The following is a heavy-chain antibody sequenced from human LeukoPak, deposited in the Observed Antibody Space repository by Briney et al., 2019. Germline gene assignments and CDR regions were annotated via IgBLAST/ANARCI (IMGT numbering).Heavy chain of an antibody. CDR2: IYHSGST. CDR1: GGSISGYY. V-gene: IGHV4-59*08. J-gene: IGHJ6*02. CDR3: VRHLKYYYYGMDV. Sequence: SETLSLTCTVSGGSISGYYWSWIRQPPGKGLEWIGYIYHSGSTNHNPALKSRVTIAVDTSKNQFSQTLSSVTAADTAVYYCVRHLKYYYYGMDVWGQGTTVTVSS.